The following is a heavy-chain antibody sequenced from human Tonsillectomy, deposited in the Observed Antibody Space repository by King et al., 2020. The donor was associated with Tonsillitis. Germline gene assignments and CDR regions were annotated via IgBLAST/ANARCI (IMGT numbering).Heavy chain of an antibody. D-gene: IGHD6-13*01. CDR1: GFTFSNYG. J-gene: IGHJ4*02. V-gene: IGHV3-30*18. CDR3: AKTAAAGGDFDY. CDR2: ISYDGGNK. Sequence: QLVQSGGGVVQPGRSLRLSCAASGFTFSNYGMHWVRQAPGKGLEWVAVISYDGGNKNYADSVKGRFTISRDNSKNTLYLQMNSLRAEDTAVYYCAKTAAAGGDFDYWGQGTLVTVSS.